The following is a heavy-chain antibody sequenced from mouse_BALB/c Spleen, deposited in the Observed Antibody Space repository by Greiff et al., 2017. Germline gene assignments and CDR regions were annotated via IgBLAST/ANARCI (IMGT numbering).Heavy chain of an antibody. CDR2: IWAGGST. CDR1: GFSLTRYG. D-gene: IGHD1-1*01. V-gene: IGHV2-9*02. CDR3: ARDTTDYYYAMDY. J-gene: IGHJ4*01. Sequence: QVQLKQSGPGLVAPSQSLSITCTVSGFSLTRYGVHWVRQPPGKGLEWLGVIWAGGSTNYNSALMYRLSISKDNSKSQVFLKMNSLQTDDTAMYYCARDTTDYYYAMDYWGQGTSVTVSS.